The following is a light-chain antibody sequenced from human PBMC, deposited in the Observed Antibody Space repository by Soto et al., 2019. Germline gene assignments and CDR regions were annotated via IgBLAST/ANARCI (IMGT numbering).Light chain of an antibody. V-gene: IGKV1-13*02. CDR1: QGISSA. J-gene: IGKJ1*01. CDR2: EAS. Sequence: ALQLTQSPSSQSASVGDSVTITFRASQGISSALAWYQQKPGKAPKLLIYEASTLGSGVPSRFSGSGSGTEFTLTISGLQPDDFATYYCQQYNSYCSFGQGTKVDIK. CDR3: QQYNSYCS.